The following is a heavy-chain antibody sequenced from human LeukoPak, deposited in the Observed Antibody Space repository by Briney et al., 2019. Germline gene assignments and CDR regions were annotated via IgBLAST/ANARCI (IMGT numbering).Heavy chain of an antibody. CDR3: ARLDDYYYMGV. V-gene: IGHV4-59*01. D-gene: IGHD2-2*03. Sequence: SETLSLTCTVSGGSISSYYWSWIRQPPGKGLEWIGYIYYSGSTNYNPSLKSRVTISVDTSKNQFSLKLSSVTAADTAVYYCARLDDYYYMGVWGKGTTVTVSS. CDR1: GGSISSYY. CDR2: IYYSGST. J-gene: IGHJ6*03.